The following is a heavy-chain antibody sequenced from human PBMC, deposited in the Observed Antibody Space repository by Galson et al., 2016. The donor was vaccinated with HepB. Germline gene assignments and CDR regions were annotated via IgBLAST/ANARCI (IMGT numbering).Heavy chain of an antibody. CDR3: ATACGLTGCANNWLDP. D-gene: IGHD2-21*01. V-gene: IGHV1-18*01. CDR1: GYPFTTSG. J-gene: IGHJ5*02. CDR2: ISVTNGDT. Sequence: SVKVSCKASGYPFTTSGVSWVRQAPGQGLEWMAWISVTNGDTKYAPDVQGRVTLTTDTSTSTAYMEVRNLRSDDTAVYYCATACGLTGCANNWLDPWGQGTLVTVSS.